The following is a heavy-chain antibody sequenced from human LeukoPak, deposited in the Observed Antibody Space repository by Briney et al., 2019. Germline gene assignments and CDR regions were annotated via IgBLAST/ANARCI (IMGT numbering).Heavy chain of an antibody. V-gene: IGHV3-33*01. CDR2: IWYDGSNK. Sequence: GGSLRLSCAASGFTFSSYGTHWVRQAPGKGLEWVAVIWYDGSNKYYADSVKGRFTISRDNSKNTLYLQMNSLRAEDTAVYYCARDPYPRYYYGMVVWGQGTTVTVSS. CDR3: ARDPYPRYYYGMVV. CDR1: GFTFSSYG. J-gene: IGHJ6*02.